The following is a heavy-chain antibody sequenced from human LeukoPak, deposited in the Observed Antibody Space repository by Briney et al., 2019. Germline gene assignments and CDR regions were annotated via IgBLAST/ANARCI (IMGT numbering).Heavy chain of an antibody. CDR1: GFTFSDYY. J-gene: IGHJ4*02. CDR3: AREEGGEPPRFDY. Sequence: PGGSLRLSCAASGFTFSDYYMSWIGQAPGKGLEWVSYISSSGSTIYYADSEKGRFTISRDNAKNSLYLQMNSLRAEDTAVYYCAREEGGEPPRFDYWGQGTLVTVSS. CDR2: ISSSGSTI. V-gene: IGHV3-11*01. D-gene: IGHD3-16*01.